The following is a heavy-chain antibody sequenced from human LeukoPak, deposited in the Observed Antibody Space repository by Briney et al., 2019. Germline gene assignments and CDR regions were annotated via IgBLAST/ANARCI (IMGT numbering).Heavy chain of an antibody. CDR2: IDPNSGGT. V-gene: IGHV1-2*02. CDR1: GYTFTDYY. D-gene: IGHD4-11*01. J-gene: IGHJ2*01. Sequence: ASVKVSCKASGYTFTDYYMHWVRQPPGQGLEGMGWIDPNSGGTKYAQRFQGRVTMTRDTSITTAYMELSRLRSDDTAVYYCARGGPSPTTVTSNWYFDLWGRGTLVTVSS. CDR3: ARGGPSPTTVTSNWYFDL.